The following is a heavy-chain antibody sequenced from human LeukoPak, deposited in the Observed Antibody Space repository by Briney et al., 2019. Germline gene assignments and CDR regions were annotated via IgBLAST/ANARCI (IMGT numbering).Heavy chain of an antibody. CDR2: ISAYNGNT. CDR1: GYTFINYD. D-gene: IGHD3-10*01. Sequence: GASVKVSCKASGYTFINYDISWVRQAPGQGLEWMGWISAYNGNTNYAQKLQGRVTMTTDTSTSTAYMELRSLRSDDTAVYYCARESAYYGSGSYIVWGQGTLVTVSS. V-gene: IGHV1-18*01. CDR3: ARESAYYGSGSYIV. J-gene: IGHJ4*02.